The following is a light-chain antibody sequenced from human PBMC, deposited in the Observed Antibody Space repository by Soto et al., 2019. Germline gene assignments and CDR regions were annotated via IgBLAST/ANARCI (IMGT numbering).Light chain of an antibody. J-gene: IGLJ2*01. CDR3: ETWDRNSRV. CDR2: LEGSGSY. V-gene: IGLV4-60*02. CDR1: SGHSNDI. Sequence: QSVLTQSSTASASPGSSVKLTCTLSSGHSNDIIAWHQQQPGKAPRFLMKLEGSGSYNKGSGVPDRFSGSTSGADRYLTISNLQFEDEADYYCETWDRNSRVFGGGTKLTVL.